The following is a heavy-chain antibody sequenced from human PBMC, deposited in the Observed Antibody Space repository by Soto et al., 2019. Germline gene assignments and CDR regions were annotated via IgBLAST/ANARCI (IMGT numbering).Heavy chain of an antibody. CDR1: GFTFSSYS. CDR3: ARGAKDIVVVVAAEEKDY. CDR2: ISSSSSTI. Sequence: GGSLRLSCAASGFTFSSYSMNWVRQAPGKGLEWVSYISSSSSTIYYADSVKGRFTISRDNAKNSLYLQMNSLRAEDTAVYYCARGAKDIVVVVAAEEKDYWGQGTLVTVSS. D-gene: IGHD2-15*01. V-gene: IGHV3-48*04. J-gene: IGHJ4*02.